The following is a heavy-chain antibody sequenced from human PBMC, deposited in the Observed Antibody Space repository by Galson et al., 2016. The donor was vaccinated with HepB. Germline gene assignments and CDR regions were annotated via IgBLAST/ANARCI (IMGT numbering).Heavy chain of an antibody. CDR3: TREANDAFDI. CDR1: GFTLSKYH. Sequence: SLRLSCAASGFTLSKYHMHWVRQAPGKGLEWVALSFHDEDYTYYPDSVKGRFTISRDNTKGTVYLHMNSLRNDDTAVYYCTREANDAFDIWGQGTMVTVSS. V-gene: IGHV3-30-3*01. J-gene: IGHJ3*02. CDR2: SFHDEDYT.